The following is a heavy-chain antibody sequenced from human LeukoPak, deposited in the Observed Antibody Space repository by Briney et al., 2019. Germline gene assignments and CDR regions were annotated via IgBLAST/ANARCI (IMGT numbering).Heavy chain of an antibody. CDR1: GFTFDDYA. D-gene: IGHD3-10*01. Sequence: GGSLRLSCAASGFTFDDYAMHWVRQAPGKGLEWVSGISWNSGSIGYADSVKGRFTISRDNAKNSLYLQMNSLRAEDTALYYCAKGDDYYGSDAFDIWGQGTMVTVSS. J-gene: IGHJ3*02. CDR2: ISWNSGSI. CDR3: AKGDDYYGSDAFDI. V-gene: IGHV3-9*01.